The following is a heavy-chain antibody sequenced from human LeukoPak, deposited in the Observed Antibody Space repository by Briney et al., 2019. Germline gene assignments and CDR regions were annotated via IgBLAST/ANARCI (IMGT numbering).Heavy chain of an antibody. D-gene: IGHD2-2*02. CDR3: ARGPIPDY. V-gene: IGHV3-21*01. J-gene: IGHJ4*02. CDR1: GFTLSSYE. Sequence: GGSLRLSCAASGFTLSSYEMNWVRQAPGKGLEWVSSISGTSTSIYYADSVKGRFTISRDNAKNSLYLQMNSLRAEDTAVYYCARGPIPDYWGQGTLVTVSS. CDR2: ISGTSTSI.